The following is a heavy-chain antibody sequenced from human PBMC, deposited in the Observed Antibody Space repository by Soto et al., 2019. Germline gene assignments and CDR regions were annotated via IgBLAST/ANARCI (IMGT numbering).Heavy chain of an antibody. CDR1: GFTFSSYS. V-gene: IGHV3-21*01. D-gene: IGHD2-15*01. Sequence: GGSLRLSCAASGFTFSSYSMNWVRQAPGKGLEWVSSISSSSYIYYADSVKGRFTISRDNAKNSLYLQMNSLRAEDTAVYYCARDPALGCSGGSCYSSAFDIWGQGTMVTVSS. CDR3: ARDPALGCSGGSCYSSAFDI. J-gene: IGHJ3*02. CDR2: ISSSSYI.